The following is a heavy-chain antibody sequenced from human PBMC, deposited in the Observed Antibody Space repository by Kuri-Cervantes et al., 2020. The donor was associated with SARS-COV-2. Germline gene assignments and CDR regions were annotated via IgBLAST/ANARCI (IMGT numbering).Heavy chain of an antibody. V-gene: IGHV4-34*01. D-gene: IGHD1-26*01. CDR3: SSARGWVGATKPFDY. CDR2: INHSGST. Sequence: SCDVSDVSVSGGTYYWSWIRQPPGKGLEWIGEINHSGSTNYNPSLKSRVTISVDTSKNQFSLKLSSVTAADTAVYYCSSARGWVGATKPFDYWGQGTLVTVSS. J-gene: IGHJ4*02. CDR1: DVSVSGGTYY.